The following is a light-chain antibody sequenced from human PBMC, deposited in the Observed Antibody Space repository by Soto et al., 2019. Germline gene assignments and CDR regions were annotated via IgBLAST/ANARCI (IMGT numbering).Light chain of an antibody. V-gene: IGKV3-11*01. J-gene: IGKJ3*01. Sequence: EIVLTQSPATLPLSPGERATLSCRASQSVSSYLAWYQQKPGQAPRLLLYDAPNRATGIPATFGGSWSGTDFTLTISSLEPEDFEVYYCQHRSCWPPFTSGPATKVDI. CDR1: QSVSSY. CDR3: QHRSCWPPFT. CDR2: DAP.